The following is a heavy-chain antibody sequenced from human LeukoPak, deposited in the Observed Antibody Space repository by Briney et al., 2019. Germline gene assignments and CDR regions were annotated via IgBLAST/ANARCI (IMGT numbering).Heavy chain of an antibody. CDR1: GGSISSGGYY. Sequence: SQTLSLTCTVSGGSISSGGYYWSWIRQHPGKGLEWIGYIYYSGSTYYNPSLKSRVTISVDTSKNQFSLKLSSVTAADTAVYYCARGQRITGTLTNWFDPWGQGTLVTVSS. CDR2: IYYSGST. D-gene: IGHD1-20*01. J-gene: IGHJ5*02. CDR3: ARGQRITGTLTNWFDP. V-gene: IGHV4-31*03.